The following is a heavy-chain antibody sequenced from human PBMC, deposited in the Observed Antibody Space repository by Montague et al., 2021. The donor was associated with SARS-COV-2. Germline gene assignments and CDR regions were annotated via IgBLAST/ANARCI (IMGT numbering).Heavy chain of an antibody. Sequence: SETLSLTCTVSSASISNDIYYWGWIRQPPGKGPEWIGGSRYGGTSYYNPSLKSRVIISIDTSKNQCSLTMTAVTAADTAVYFCARQDIQLRFDLWGRGTLVTVSS. D-gene: IGHD1-1*01. V-gene: IGHV4-39*01. J-gene: IGHJ2*01. CDR3: ARQDIQLRFDL. CDR2: SRYGGTS. CDR1: SASISNDIYY.